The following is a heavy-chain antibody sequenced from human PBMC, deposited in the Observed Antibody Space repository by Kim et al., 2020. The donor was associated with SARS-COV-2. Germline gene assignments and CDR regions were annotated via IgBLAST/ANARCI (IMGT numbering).Heavy chain of an antibody. CDR3: VIDGGAVTEHSATDY. V-gene: IGHV3-48*01. Sequence: GGSLRLSCVASGFTFSDYRMNWVRQAPGKGLEWVSLISNDDGGTTYEESVKGRFTISRDDGKNSLYLQMNSLRVEDTAHYYCVIDGGAVTEHSATDY. CDR1: GFTFSDYR. D-gene: IGHD2-21*01. J-gene: IGHJ4*01. CDR2: ISNDDGGT.